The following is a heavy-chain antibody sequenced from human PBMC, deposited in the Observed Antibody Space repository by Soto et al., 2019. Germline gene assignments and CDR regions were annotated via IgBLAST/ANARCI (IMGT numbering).Heavy chain of an antibody. CDR2: IYYSGST. V-gene: IGHV4-39*01. Sequence: SETLSLTCTVSGGSISSSSYYWGWIRQPPGKGLEWIGSIYYSGSTYYNPSLKSRVTISVDTSKNQFSLKLSSVTAADTAVYYCASLVLDDYGDYGWFDPWGQGTLVTVSS. CDR1: GGSISSSSYY. D-gene: IGHD4-17*01. CDR3: ASLVLDDYGDYGWFDP. J-gene: IGHJ5*02.